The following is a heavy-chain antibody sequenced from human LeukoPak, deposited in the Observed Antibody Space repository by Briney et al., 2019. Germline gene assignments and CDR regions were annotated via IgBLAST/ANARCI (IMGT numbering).Heavy chain of an antibody. D-gene: IGHD3-10*01. CDR3: VKPYYFSSGSLN. Sequence: AGGSLRLSCAASGFTFSSYEMNWVRQAPGKGLEWVSYISSSGSTIYYADSVKGRFTISRDNAKNSLHLQMNSLRAEDTAVYYCVKPYYFSSGSLNWGQGTLVTVSS. CDR2: ISSSGSTI. V-gene: IGHV3-48*03. J-gene: IGHJ4*02. CDR1: GFTFSSYE.